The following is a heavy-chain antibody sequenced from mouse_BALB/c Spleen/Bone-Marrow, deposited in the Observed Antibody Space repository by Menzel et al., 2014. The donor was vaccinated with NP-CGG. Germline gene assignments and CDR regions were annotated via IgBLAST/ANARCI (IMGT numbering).Heavy chain of an antibody. Sequence: EVKLVESGGGLVQPGGSLKPSCAASGFTFSSYGMSWVRQTPDKRLELVATINSNGGSTYYPDSVKGRFTISRDNAKNTLYLQMSSLKSEDTAMYYCARDDVWYAMDYWGQGTSVTVSS. V-gene: IGHV5-6-3*01. CDR2: INSNGGST. J-gene: IGHJ4*01. CDR3: ARDDVWYAMDY. CDR1: GFTFSSYG.